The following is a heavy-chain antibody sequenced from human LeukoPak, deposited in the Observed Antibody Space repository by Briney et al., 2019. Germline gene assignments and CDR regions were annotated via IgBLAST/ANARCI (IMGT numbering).Heavy chain of an antibody. J-gene: IGHJ6*03. CDR1: GGTFSSYA. CDR2: IIPIFGTA. D-gene: IGHD2-2*02. CDR3: AGSGVVPAAITYYYYMDV. V-gene: IGHV1-69*05. Sequence: ASVKVSCKASGGTFSSYAISWVRQAPGQGLEWMGRIIPIFGTANYAQKFQGRVTITTDESTSTAYMELSSLRSEDTAVYYCAGSGVVPAAITYYYYMDVWGKGTAVTVSS.